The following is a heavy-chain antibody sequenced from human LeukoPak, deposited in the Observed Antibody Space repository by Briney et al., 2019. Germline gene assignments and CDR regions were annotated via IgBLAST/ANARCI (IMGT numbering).Heavy chain of an antibody. Sequence: GGSLRLSCAASGFTFSSYAMSWVRQAAGKGLEWVSAISGSGGSTYYADSVKGRFTISRDNSKNTLYLQMNSLRAEDTAVYYCATYPIVDRDAFDIWGQGTMVTVSS. CDR2: ISGSGGST. CDR3: ATYPIVDRDAFDI. V-gene: IGHV3-23*01. J-gene: IGHJ3*02. D-gene: IGHD2-21*01. CDR1: GFTFSSYA.